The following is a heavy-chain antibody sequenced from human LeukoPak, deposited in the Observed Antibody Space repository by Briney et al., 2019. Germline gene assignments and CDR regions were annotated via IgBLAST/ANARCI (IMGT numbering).Heavy chain of an antibody. V-gene: IGHV4-39*07. D-gene: IGHD1-26*01. J-gene: IGHJ4*02. CDR2: IYYSGST. CDR1: GGSISSSSYY. CDR3: ARLRVSGSQRRFDY. Sequence: SETLSLTCTVSGGSISSSSYYWGWIRQPPGKGLEWIGSIYYSGSTYYNPSLKSRVTISVDTSKNQFSLKLSSVTAADTAVYYCARLRVSGSQRRFDYWGQGTLVTVSS.